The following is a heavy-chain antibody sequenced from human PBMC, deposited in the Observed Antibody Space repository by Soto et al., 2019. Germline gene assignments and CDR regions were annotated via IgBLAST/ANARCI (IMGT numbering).Heavy chain of an antibody. V-gene: IGHV4-34*01. CDR1: GGSFSGYY. Sequence: SETLSLTCAVYGGSFSGYYWSWIRQPPGKGLEWIGEINHSGSTNYNPSLKSRVTISVDTSKNQFSLKLSSVTAADTAVYYCARRQKRVGRWLQPFDYWGQGTLVTVSS. D-gene: IGHD5-12*01. CDR2: INHSGST. J-gene: IGHJ4*02. CDR3: ARRQKRVGRWLQPFDY.